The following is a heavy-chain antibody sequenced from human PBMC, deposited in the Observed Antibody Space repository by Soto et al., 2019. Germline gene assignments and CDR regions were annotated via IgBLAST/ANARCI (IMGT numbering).Heavy chain of an antibody. CDR1: GGSISSSSYY. J-gene: IGHJ4*02. D-gene: IGHD3-10*01. CDR2: IYYSGST. Sequence: TWETLSLTCTVSGGSISSSSYYWGWIRQHPGQGLEWIGSIYYSGSTYYNPSLKSRVTISVDTSKNQFSLKLSSVTAADTAVYYCARGRNVVRGVITKYYFDYWGQGTLVTVSS. V-gene: IGHV4-39*01. CDR3: ARGRNVVRGVITKYYFDY.